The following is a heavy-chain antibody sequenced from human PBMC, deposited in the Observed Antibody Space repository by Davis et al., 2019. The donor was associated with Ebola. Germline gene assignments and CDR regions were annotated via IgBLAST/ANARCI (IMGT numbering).Heavy chain of an antibody. CDR3: ARALYCSGGSCYSPYYYYGMDV. V-gene: IGHV3-11*01. D-gene: IGHD2-15*01. CDR1: GFTFSDYY. CDR2: ISSSGSTI. Sequence: GGSLRLSCAASGFTFSDYYMSWIRQAPGKGLEWVSYISSSGSTIYYADSVKGRFTISRDNAKNSLYLQMNSLRAEDTAVYYCARALYCSGGSCYSPYYYYGMDVWGQGTTVTVSS. J-gene: IGHJ6*02.